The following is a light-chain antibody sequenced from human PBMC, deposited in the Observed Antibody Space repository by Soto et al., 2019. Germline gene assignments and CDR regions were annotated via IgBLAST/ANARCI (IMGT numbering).Light chain of an antibody. CDR2: EVT. V-gene: IGLV2-23*02. J-gene: IGLJ3*02. CDR3: SSYAGTVTLV. CDR1: SGDVAIYDL. Sequence: QSALTQPASVSGSPGQSITISCTGTSGDVAIYDLVSWYQQYPGKAPQLIIYEVTKRPSGVSNRFSGSKSGNTASLTISGLQAKDEGDYYCSSYAGTVTLVFGGGTKLTVL.